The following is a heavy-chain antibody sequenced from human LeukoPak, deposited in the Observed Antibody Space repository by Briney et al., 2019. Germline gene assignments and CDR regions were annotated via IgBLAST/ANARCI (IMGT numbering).Heavy chain of an antibody. CDR2: ISGSGGST. V-gene: IGHV3-23*01. Sequence: GGSLRLSCAASGFTFSSYAMSWVRQAPGKGLEWVSAISGSGGSTYYADSVKGRFTISRDNSKNTLYLQMNSLRAEGTAVYYCAKDPGWMEWLFDYWGQGTLVTVSS. D-gene: IGHD3-3*01. CDR1: GFTFSSYA. CDR3: AKDPGWMEWLFDY. J-gene: IGHJ4*02.